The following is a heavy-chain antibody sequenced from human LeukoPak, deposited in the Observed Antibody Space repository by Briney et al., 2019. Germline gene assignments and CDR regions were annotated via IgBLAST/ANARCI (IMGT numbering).Heavy chain of an antibody. J-gene: IGHJ4*02. CDR1: GFTFSSYS. CDR3: AKDMGNCSGGSCYSSAFDY. D-gene: IGHD2-15*01. V-gene: IGHV3-21*01. Sequence: GGSLRLSCAASGFTFSSYSMNWVRQAPGKGLEWVSSISSSSYIYYADSVKGRFTISRDNAKNSLYLQMNSLRAEDTAVYYCAKDMGNCSGGSCYSSAFDYWGQGTLVTVSS. CDR2: ISSSSYI.